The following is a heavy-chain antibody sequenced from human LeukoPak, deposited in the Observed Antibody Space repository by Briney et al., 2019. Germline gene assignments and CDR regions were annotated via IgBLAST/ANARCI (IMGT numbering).Heavy chain of an antibody. V-gene: IGHV3-48*01. Sequence: QSGGSLRLSCATSGFTFSTYGMHWVRQAPGKGLEWVSYISGSSNSIYYADSVKGRFTISRDNAKNSLYLQMNSLRAEDTAVYHCARDVGYRSWFDPWGQGTLVIVSS. CDR1: GFTFSTYG. J-gene: IGHJ5*02. D-gene: IGHD5-18*01. CDR3: ARDVGYRSWFDP. CDR2: ISGSSNSI.